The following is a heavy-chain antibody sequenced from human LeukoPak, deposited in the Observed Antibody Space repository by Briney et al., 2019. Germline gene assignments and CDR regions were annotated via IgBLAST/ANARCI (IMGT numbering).Heavy chain of an antibody. CDR2: INHSGST. J-gene: IGHJ4*02. Sequence: PSETLSLTCAVYGRSFSGYYWSWIRQPPGKGLEWIGEINHSGSTNYNPSLKSRVTTSVDTSKNQFSLKLSSVTAADTAVYYCARGTRYYDFWSGPWAGYYFDYWGQGTLVTVSS. D-gene: IGHD3-3*01. CDR1: GRSFSGYY. CDR3: ARGTRYYDFWSGPWAGYYFDY. V-gene: IGHV4-34*01.